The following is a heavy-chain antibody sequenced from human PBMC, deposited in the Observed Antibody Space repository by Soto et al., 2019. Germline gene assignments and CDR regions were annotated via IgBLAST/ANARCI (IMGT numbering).Heavy chain of an antibody. Sequence: LSLTSTVSAGSVSSGSYSWSWIRQPPGQGLEWIGYIYYSGSTNYNPSLKSRVTISVDTSKNQFSLQLSSVTAADTAVYYCARDGSSSFRGCRGKRTTGTVSS. J-gene: IGHJ6*03. CDR1: AGSVSSGSYS. D-gene: IGHD6-13*01. CDR3: ARDGSSSFRGC. CDR2: IYYSGST. V-gene: IGHV4-61*01.